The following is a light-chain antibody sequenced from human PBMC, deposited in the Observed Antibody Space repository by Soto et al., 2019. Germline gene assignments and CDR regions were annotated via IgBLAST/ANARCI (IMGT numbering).Light chain of an antibody. CDR3: QQYNPSLT. CDR2: HAS. J-gene: IGKJ4*01. Sequence: IVMTQTPAPLSMYPGGRVTLSCRATQSVSSHVAWYQQKPGQTARLVIYHASTRASGIPAKFSGTRSGTGFSLTVSRLQSEVFGISLCQQYNPSLTFGGGKRGDIK. V-gene: IGKV3-15*01. CDR1: QSVSSH.